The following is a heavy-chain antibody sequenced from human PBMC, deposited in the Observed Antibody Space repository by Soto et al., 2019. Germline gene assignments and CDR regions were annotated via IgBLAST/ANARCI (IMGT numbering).Heavy chain of an antibody. D-gene: IGHD3-10*01. V-gene: IGHV4-59*08. CDR1: GGSITNYY. J-gene: IGHJ6*01. CDR2: IGYSGAS. Sequence: QVQLQESGPGLVKPSETLSLTCTVSGGSITNYYCSWFRQSPGKGLEWIGYIGYSGASAYNLPLRARITSAVETPKTQFSLKLESGAATNTAVYYWGRHGVGSLHGLVDVWGQGNTVIVSS. CDR3: GRHGVGSLHGLVDV.